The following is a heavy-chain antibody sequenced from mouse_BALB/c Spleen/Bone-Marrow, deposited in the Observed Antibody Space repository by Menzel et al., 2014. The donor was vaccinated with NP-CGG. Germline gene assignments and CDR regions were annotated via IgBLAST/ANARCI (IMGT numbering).Heavy chain of an antibody. D-gene: IGHD1-1*01. J-gene: IGHJ4*01. V-gene: IGHV2-2*02. CDR2: IWSGGST. CDR1: GFSLTTYG. CDR3: ARNLYYGSSLYAMDD. Sequence: QVQLKESGPGLVQPSQSLSITCTVSGFSLTTYGVHWVRQSPGKGLEWLGVIWSGGSTDYNAAFMSRLSITKDNSKSQVFFKMNSLQANDTAIYYCARNLYYGSSLYAMDDWGERTSVTVSS.